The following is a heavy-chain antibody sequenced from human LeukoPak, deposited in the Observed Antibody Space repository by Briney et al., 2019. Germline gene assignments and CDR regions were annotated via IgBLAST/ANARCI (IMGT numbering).Heavy chain of an antibody. CDR2: IKSKTDGGTT. CDR1: GFTFSNAW. Sequence: GGSLRLSCAASGFTFSNAWMSWVRQAPGKGLEWVGRIKSKTDGGTTDYAAPVKGRFTISRDDSKNTLYLQMNSLKTEDTAVYYCTTTYYDFWSGYSFDYWGQGTLVTVPS. V-gene: IGHV3-15*01. D-gene: IGHD3-3*01. CDR3: TTTYYDFWSGYSFDY. J-gene: IGHJ4*02.